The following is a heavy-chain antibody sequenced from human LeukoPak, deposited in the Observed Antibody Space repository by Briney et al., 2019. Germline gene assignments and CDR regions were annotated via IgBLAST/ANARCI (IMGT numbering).Heavy chain of an antibody. D-gene: IGHD3-10*01. CDR2: IIPIFGTA. V-gene: IGHV1-69*13. Sequence: ASVKVSCKASGGTFSSYAISWVRQAPGQGLEWMGGIIPIFGTANYAQKFQGRVTITADESTSTAYMELSSLRSEDTAVYYCARAVGSGRPSYGMDVWGQGTTVTVSS. J-gene: IGHJ6*02. CDR1: GGTFSSYA. CDR3: ARAVGSGRPSYGMDV.